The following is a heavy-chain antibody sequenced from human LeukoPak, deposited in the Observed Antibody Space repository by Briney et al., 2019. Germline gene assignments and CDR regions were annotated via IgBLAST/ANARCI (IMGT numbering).Heavy chain of an antibody. Sequence: GGSLRLSCAASGFTFSSYAMFWVRQAPGQRLAWVSAVSGTTGNTYYADSVKGRFTISRDNSKNTVYLQMDSLRVDDTAVYYCATPAYRDRGGFEYWGQGTLVTVSS. CDR1: GFTFSSYA. V-gene: IGHV3-23*01. CDR3: ATPAYRDRGGFEY. J-gene: IGHJ4*02. D-gene: IGHD1-26*01. CDR2: VSGTTGNT.